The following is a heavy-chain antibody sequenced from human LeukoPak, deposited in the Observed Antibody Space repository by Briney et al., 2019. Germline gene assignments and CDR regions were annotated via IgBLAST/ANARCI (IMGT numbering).Heavy chain of an antibody. V-gene: IGHV3-23*01. CDR3: AKDPPYGDYVFYYYYGMDV. D-gene: IGHD4-17*01. J-gene: IGHJ6*02. Sequence: GGSLRLSCGASGFTFSSYAMGWVRQAPGKGLEWVSAISGSGGSTYYADSVKGRFTISRDNSKNTLYLQMNSLRAEDTAVYYCAKDPPYGDYVFYYYYGMDVWGQGTTVTVSS. CDR2: ISGSGGST. CDR1: GFTFSSYA.